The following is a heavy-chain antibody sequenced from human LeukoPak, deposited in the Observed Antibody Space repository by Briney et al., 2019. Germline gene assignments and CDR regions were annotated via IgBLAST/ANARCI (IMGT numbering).Heavy chain of an antibody. D-gene: IGHD5-18*01. CDR2: IYYSGST. J-gene: IGHJ3*02. CDR3: ATEKYSYGYRGAFDI. V-gene: IGHV4-59*01. Sequence: NPSETLSLTRTVSGGSISSYYWSWIRQPPGKGLEWIGYIYYSGSTNYNPSLKSRVTISVDTSKNQFSLKLSSVTAADTAVYYCATEKYSYGYRGAFDIWGQGTMVTVSS. CDR1: GGSISSYY.